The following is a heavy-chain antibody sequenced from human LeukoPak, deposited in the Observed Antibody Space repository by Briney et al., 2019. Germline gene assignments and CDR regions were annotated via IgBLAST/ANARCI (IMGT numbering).Heavy chain of an antibody. J-gene: IGHJ4*02. CDR2: IYSGGST. CDR1: GFTVSSNY. D-gene: IGHD4-17*01. Sequence: PGGSLRFSCAASGFTVSSNYMSWVRQAPGKGLEWVSVIYSGGSTYYADSVKGRFTISRDNSKNTLYLQMNSLRAEDTAVYYCARDNYGDFLFDYWGQGTLVTVSS. CDR3: ARDNYGDFLFDY. V-gene: IGHV3-66*01.